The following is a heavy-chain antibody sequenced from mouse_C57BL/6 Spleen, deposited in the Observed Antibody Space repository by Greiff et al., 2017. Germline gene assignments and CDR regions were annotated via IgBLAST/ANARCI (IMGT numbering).Heavy chain of an antibody. Sequence: QVTLKVSGPGILQPSQTLSLTCSFSGFSLSTFGMGVGWIRQPSGKGLEWLAHIWWDDDKYYNPALKRRLTISKDTAKNQVFLKIANVDTADTATYYCARMRTYYGKGFDYWGQGTTLTVSS. CDR3: ARMRTYYGKGFDY. CDR2: IWWDDDK. D-gene: IGHD2-10*01. V-gene: IGHV8-8*01. CDR1: GFSLSTFGMG. J-gene: IGHJ2*01.